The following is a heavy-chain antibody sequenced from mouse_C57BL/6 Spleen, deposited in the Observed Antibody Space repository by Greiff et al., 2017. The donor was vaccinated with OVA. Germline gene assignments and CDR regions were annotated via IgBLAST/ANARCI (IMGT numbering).Heavy chain of an antibody. J-gene: IGHJ2*01. D-gene: IGHD2-12*01. V-gene: IGHV14-1*01. Sequence: VQLQQSGAELVRPGASVKLSCTASGFNITDYYMNWVKQRPEQGLEWIGRIDPEDGDTDYAPKFQGKATMTADTSSNTAYLQLSSLTSEDTAVYYCTFLLYDYFDYWGQGTTLTVSS. CDR3: TFLLYDYFDY. CDR2: IDPEDGDT. CDR1: GFNITDYY.